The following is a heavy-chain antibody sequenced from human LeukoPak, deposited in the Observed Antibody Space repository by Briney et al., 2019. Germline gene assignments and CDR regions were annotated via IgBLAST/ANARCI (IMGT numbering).Heavy chain of an antibody. CDR1: GGSISSYY. Sequence: PSETLSLTCTVSGGSISSYYWRWIRQPPGKGLEWIGYIYYSGSTNYNPSLKSRVTISVDTSKNQFSLKLSSVTAADTAVYYCARERRVGATLRPSYFDYWGQGTLVTVSS. CDR2: IYYSGST. CDR3: ARERRVGATLRPSYFDY. V-gene: IGHV4-59*12. D-gene: IGHD1-26*01. J-gene: IGHJ4*02.